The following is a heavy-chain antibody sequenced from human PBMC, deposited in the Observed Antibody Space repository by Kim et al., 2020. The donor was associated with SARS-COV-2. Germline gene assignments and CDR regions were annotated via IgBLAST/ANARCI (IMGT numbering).Heavy chain of an antibody. D-gene: IGHD3-9*01. CDR2: INHSGST. J-gene: IGHJ6*02. CDR3: ARGISQRGLVIIRYYYYYGMDV. CDR1: GGSFSGYY. Sequence: SETLSLTCAVYGGSFSGYYWSWIRQPPGKGLEWIGEINHSGSTNYNPSLKSRVTISVDTSKNQFSLKLSSVTAADTAVYYCARGISQRGLVIIRYYYYYGMDVWGQGTTVTVSS. V-gene: IGHV4-34*01.